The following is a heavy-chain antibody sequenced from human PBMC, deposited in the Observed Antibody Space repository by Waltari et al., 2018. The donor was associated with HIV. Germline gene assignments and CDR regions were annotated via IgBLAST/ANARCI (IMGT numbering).Heavy chain of an antibody. CDR3: ARDGQGPRGFDQ. CDR2: IWYDGSHE. Sequence: QVQLLESGGGVVQPGRSLRLSCAASGFTFSSYGMHWVRQAPGKGLEWVAVIWYDGSHEYYVDSVKGRFTIARDNSRKTLDLQMNSLRVEDTAVYYCARDGQGPRGFDQWGQGTLVTVAS. J-gene: IGHJ4*02. D-gene: IGHD3-10*01. CDR1: GFTFSSYG. V-gene: IGHV3-33*01.